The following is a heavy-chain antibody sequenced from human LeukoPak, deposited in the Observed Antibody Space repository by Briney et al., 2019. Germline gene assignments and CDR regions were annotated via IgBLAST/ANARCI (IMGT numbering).Heavy chain of an antibody. D-gene: IGHD6-13*01. CDR2: INHSGST. J-gene: IGHJ4*02. Sequence: SETLSLTCAVYGGAFSGYYWSWIRKPPGKGLEWIGEINHSGSTNYNPSLKSRVTISVDTSKNQFSLKLSSVTAADTAVYYCARHTSSWPKVFDYWGQGTLVTGTS. CDR1: GGAFSGYY. V-gene: IGHV4-34*01. CDR3: ARHTSSWPKVFDY.